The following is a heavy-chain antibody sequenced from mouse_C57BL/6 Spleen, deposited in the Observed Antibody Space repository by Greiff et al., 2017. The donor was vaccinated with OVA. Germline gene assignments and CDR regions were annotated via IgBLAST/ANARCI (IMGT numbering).Heavy chain of an antibody. Sequence: QSCKASGYTFTSYWMQWVKQRPGQGLEWIGEIDPSDSYTNYNQKFKGKATLTVDTSSSTAYMQLSSLTSEDSAVYYCARGHDGSWFAYWGQGTLVTVSA. CDR2: IDPSDSYT. CDR1: GYTFTSYW. V-gene: IGHV1-50*01. CDR3: ARGHDGSWFAY. J-gene: IGHJ3*01. D-gene: IGHD2-12*01.